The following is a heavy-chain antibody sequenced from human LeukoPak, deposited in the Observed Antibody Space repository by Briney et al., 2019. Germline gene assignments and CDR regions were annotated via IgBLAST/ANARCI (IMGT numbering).Heavy chain of an antibody. J-gene: IGHJ3*02. D-gene: IGHD2-21*02. V-gene: IGHV3-23*01. CDR3: AKGKVTARTEHDAFDI. Sequence: PGGSVRLSCAASGFTFSSYAMSWVRQAPGKGLEWVSAISCSGGSTYYADSVKGRFTISRDNSKNTLYLQMNSLRAEDTAVYYCAKGKVTARTEHDAFDIWGQGTMVTVSS. CDR1: GFTFSSYA. CDR2: ISCSGGST.